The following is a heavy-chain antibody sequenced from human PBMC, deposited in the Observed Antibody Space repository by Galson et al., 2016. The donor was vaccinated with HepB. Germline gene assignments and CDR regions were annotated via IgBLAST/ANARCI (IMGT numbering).Heavy chain of an antibody. V-gene: IGHV4-39*01. CDR3: ARHKSWFDP. CDR1: GGSISSSSYY. J-gene: IGHJ5*02. CDR2: IYYSGST. Sequence: ETLSLTCTVSGGSISSSSYYWGWIRQPPGKGLEWIGSIYYSGSTYYNPSLKSRVTISVDTSKNQFSLKLSSVTAADTAVYYCARHKSWFDPWGQGTLVTVSS.